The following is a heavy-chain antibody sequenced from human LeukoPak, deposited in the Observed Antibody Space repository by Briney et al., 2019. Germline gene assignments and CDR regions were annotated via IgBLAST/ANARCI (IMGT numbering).Heavy chain of an antibody. CDR1: GGSISSSSYY. Sequence: PSETLSLTCTVSGGSISSSSYYWGWIRQPPGKGLEWIGRTYTSGSTNYNPSLKSRVTISVDTSKNQFSLKLSSVTAADTAVYYCARSSGLQDFDYWGQGTLVTVSS. V-gene: IGHV4-39*07. J-gene: IGHJ4*02. CDR2: TYTSGST. D-gene: IGHD3-22*01. CDR3: ARSSGLQDFDY.